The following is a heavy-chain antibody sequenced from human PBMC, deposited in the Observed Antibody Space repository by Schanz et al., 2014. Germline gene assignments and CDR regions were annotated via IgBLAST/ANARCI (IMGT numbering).Heavy chain of an antibody. Sequence: QVQLVESGGGVVQPGGSLRLSCAASGFSFSSFGMNWVRQAPGRGLEWLSFIPFDGSNQYYADSVKGRFTISRDNAKNSLYLQMNSLRPEDTALYYCAKVQTHTLYGGNSCFDYWGQGTLVTVSS. J-gene: IGHJ4*02. D-gene: IGHD2-21*02. V-gene: IGHV3-30*02. CDR1: GFSFSSFG. CDR2: IPFDGSNQ. CDR3: AKVQTHTLYGGNSCFDY.